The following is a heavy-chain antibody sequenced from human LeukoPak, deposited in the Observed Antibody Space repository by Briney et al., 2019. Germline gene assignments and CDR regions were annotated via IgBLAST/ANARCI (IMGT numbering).Heavy chain of an antibody. Sequence: PGGSLRLSCAASGFAFSTYAMSAVRQAPGEGLEWVSAIMSSGGSTFYADSVRGRFTISRDNSNYTLYLQMNSLRAEDTAIYYCAKGNSWVDNWGQGTLVTVSS. CDR2: IMSSGGST. CDR1: GFAFSTYA. CDR3: AKGNSWVDN. J-gene: IGHJ5*02. D-gene: IGHD5-24*01. V-gene: IGHV3-23*01.